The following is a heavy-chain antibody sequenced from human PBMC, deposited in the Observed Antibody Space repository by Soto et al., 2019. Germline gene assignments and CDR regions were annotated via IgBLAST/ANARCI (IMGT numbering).Heavy chain of an antibody. CDR2: ISAYNGNT. V-gene: IGHV1-18*04. Sequence: GASVKVSCKSSGNIFTNYGINWVRQAPGQGLEWLGWISAYNGNTNFAQTVQGRLTMTTDPSTATSYMELRSLTYDDPAVYFCGTTSAMGSNGPYDNGTDVRGQGTTVTVSS. CDR1: GNIFTNYG. D-gene: IGHD3-22*01. CDR3: GTTSAMGSNGPYDNGTDV. J-gene: IGHJ6*02.